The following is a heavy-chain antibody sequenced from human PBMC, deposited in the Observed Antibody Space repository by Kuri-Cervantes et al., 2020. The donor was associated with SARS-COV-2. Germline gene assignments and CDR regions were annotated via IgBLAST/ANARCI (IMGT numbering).Heavy chain of an antibody. Sequence: ASVKVSCKASGYTFTSYYMHWVRQAPGQGLEWMGMINPSGGSTSYAQKFQGRVTMTRDTSTSTVYMELSSLRSEDTAVYYCARGVQLWFQGNYYYYTDVWGKGTTVTVSS. CDR1: GYTFTSYY. J-gene: IGHJ6*03. CDR2: INPSGGST. V-gene: IGHV1-46*01. D-gene: IGHD5-18*01. CDR3: ARGVQLWFQGNYYYYTDV.